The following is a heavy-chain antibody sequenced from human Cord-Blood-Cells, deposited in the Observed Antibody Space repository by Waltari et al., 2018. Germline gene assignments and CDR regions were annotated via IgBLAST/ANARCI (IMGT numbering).Heavy chain of an antibody. J-gene: IGHJ3*02. Sequence: ALLVACGGGSSQLEGCLGLSWATAVFTVICSHMTWDRQGPGEGLEWVSGIYSGGSTYYADSVKGRFTISRDNSKNTLYLQMNSLRAEDTAVYYCAREGAIYDAFDIWGQGTMVTVSS. D-gene: IGHD1-26*01. CDR1: VFTVICSH. CDR3: AREGAIYDAFDI. V-gene: IGHV3-53*01. CDR2: IYSGGST.